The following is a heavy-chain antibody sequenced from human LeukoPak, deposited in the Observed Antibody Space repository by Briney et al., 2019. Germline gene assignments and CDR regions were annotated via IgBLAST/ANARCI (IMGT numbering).Heavy chain of an antibody. CDR3: ATDDYGGLDY. CDR2: ISSSLYI. V-gene: IGHV3-21*01. D-gene: IGHD4-23*01. Sequence: PGGSLRLSCAASGFTFSSYAMNWVRQAPGKGLEWVSSISSSLYIYYADSVKGRFTISRDNAKNSLYLQLNSLRAEDTAVYYCATDDYGGLDYWGQGTLVTVSS. J-gene: IGHJ4*02. CDR1: GFTFSSYA.